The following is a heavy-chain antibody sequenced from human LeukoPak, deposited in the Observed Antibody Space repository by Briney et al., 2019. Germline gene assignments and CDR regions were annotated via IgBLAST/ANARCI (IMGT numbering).Heavy chain of an antibody. J-gene: IGHJ6*03. CDR2: IKQDGSEK. CDR1: GFTFSSYW. V-gene: IGHV3-7*01. Sequence: PGGSLRLSCAASGFTFSSYWMGWVRQAPGKGLEWVANIKQDGSEKYYVDSVKGRFTISRDNAKNSLYLQMDSLRAEDTAVYYCASIVVVPAAMGYYCYYYMDVWGKGTTVTVSS. D-gene: IGHD2-2*01. CDR3: ASIVVVPAAMGYYCYYYMDV.